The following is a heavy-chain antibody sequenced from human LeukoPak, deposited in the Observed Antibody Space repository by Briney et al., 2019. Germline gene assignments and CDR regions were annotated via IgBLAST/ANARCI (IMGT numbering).Heavy chain of an antibody. CDR1: GYTFTSYG. J-gene: IGHJ6*02. CDR2: ISAYNGNT. CDR3: ARTLLRYFDWLPAHYGMDV. D-gene: IGHD3-9*01. V-gene: IGHV1-18*01. Sequence: ASVKVSCKASGYTFTSYGISWVRQAPGQGLEWMGWISAYNGNTNYAQKLQGRVTMTTDTSTSTAYMELRSLRSDDTAVYYCARTLLRYFDWLPAHYGMDVWDQGTTVTVSS.